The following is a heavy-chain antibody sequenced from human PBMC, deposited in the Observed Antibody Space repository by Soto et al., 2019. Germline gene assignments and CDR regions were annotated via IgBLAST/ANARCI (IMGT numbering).Heavy chain of an antibody. CDR1: GYTFTSYG. CDR3: ARVCSSTSCSWSYYYYGMDV. D-gene: IGHD2-2*01. Sequence: QVQLVQSGAEVKKPGASVKVSCKASGYTFTSYGISWVRQAPGQGLEWMGWISAYNGNTNYAQKLQGRVTMTTDTSTSTAYMELRSLRSDDTAVYYCARVCSSTSCSWSYYYYGMDVWGQGTTVTVSS. CDR2: ISAYNGNT. V-gene: IGHV1-18*01. J-gene: IGHJ6*02.